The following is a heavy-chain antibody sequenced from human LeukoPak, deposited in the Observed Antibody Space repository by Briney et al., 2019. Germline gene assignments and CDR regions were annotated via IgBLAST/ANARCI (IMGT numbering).Heavy chain of an antibody. CDR2: INTDGSST. CDR3: AKGAYSGSYFNWFDP. Sequence: GGSLRLSCAASGFTFSNHWMNWVRQAPGKGLVWVSRINTDGSSTTYADSVKGRFTISRDNAKNSLYLQMNSLRAEDTALYYCAKGAYSGSYFNWFDPWGQGTLVTVSS. D-gene: IGHD1-26*01. J-gene: IGHJ5*02. V-gene: IGHV3-74*01. CDR1: GFTFSNHW.